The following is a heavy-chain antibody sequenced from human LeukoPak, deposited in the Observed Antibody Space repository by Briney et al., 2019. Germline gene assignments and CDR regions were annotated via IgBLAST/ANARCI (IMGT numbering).Heavy chain of an antibody. J-gene: IGHJ5*02. CDR3: AGSWESMATRGPWFDP. V-gene: IGHV4-59*01. CDR1: GGSISSYY. Sequence: SETLSLTCTVSGGSISSYYWSWIRQPPGKGLEWIGYIYYSGSTNYNPSLKSRVTISVDTSKNQFSLKLSSVTAADTAVYYCAGSWESMATRGPWFDPWGQGTLVTVSS. CDR2: IYYSGST. D-gene: IGHD6-6*01.